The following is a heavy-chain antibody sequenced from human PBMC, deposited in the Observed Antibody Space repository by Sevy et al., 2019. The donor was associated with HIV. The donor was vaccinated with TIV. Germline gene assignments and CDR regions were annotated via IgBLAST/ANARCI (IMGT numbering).Heavy chain of an antibody. CDR1: GFTFSSYA. Sequence: GGSLRLSCAASGFTFSSYAMHWVRQAPGEGLEWVAVISYDGSNKHYADSVKGRFTISRDNSKNTLYLQMKSLRAEDTAVYYCAAVTFGGFDAFDIWGQGTMVTVSS. V-gene: IGHV3-30-3*01. J-gene: IGHJ3*02. CDR3: AAVTFGGFDAFDI. CDR2: ISYDGSNK. D-gene: IGHD3-16*01.